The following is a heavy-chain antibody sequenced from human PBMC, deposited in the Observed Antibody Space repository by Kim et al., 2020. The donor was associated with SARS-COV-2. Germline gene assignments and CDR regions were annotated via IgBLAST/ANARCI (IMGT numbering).Heavy chain of an antibody. CDR3: ARFRWTTAKYSYGRFDY. Sequence: SETLSLTCAVYGGSFSGYYWSWIRQPPGKGLEWIGEINHSGSTNYNPSLKSRVTISVDTSKNQFSLKLRSVTAADTAVYYCARFRWTTAKYSYGRFDYWGQRTLVTVST. V-gene: IGHV4-34*01. J-gene: IGHJ4*02. CDR1: GGSFSGYY. CDR2: INHSGST. D-gene: IGHD5-18*01.